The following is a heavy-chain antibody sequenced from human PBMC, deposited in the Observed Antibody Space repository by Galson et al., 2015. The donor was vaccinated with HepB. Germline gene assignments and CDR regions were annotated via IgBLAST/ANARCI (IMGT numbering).Heavy chain of an antibody. CDR1: GFTFSSYG. CDR2: ISYDGSNK. D-gene: IGHD6-13*01. Sequence: SLRLSCAASGFTFSSYGMHWVRQAPGKGLEWVAVISYDGSNKYYADSVKGRFTISRDNSKNTLYLQMNSLRAEDTAVYYCAKDLAAAGTRLDYWGQGTLVTVSS. CDR3: AKDLAAAGTRLDY. V-gene: IGHV3-30*18. J-gene: IGHJ4*02.